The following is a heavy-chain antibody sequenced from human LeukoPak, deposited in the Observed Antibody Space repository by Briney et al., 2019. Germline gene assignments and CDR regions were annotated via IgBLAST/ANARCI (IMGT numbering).Heavy chain of an antibody. D-gene: IGHD5-12*01. Sequence: GGSLRFSCAASGFTFSSYAMHWVRQAPGKGLEWVAIISYDGSKKYHADAVKGRFTISRDNSKNTLYLQMNSLRAEDTAVYYCARERAATSGMDVWGQGTTVTVSS. V-gene: IGHV3-30-3*01. CDR2: ISYDGSKK. CDR3: ARERAATSGMDV. CDR1: GFTFSSYA. J-gene: IGHJ6*02.